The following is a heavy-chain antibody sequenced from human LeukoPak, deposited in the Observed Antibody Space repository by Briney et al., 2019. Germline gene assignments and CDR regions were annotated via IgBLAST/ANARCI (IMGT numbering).Heavy chain of an antibody. CDR1: GFTFTSAW. D-gene: IGHD3-10*01. CDR2: MNEDGSGR. J-gene: IGHJ5*02. CDR3: AAWFGESVP. V-gene: IGHV3-7*01. Sequence: GGSLRLSCAASGFTFTSAWMSWLRQTPEKGLEWVAHMNEDGSGRFYVDSAKGRFTISRDDTQNSVYLQMNSLRVEDMAVYYCAAWFGESVPWGQGTLVTVSS.